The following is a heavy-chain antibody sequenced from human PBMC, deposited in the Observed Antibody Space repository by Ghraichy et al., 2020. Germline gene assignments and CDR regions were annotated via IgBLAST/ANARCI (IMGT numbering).Heavy chain of an antibody. CDR1: GGSISRYY. CDR3: ARASAYSGSYWSYFDY. J-gene: IGHJ4*02. D-gene: IGHD1-26*01. CDR2: IYYSGST. Sequence: SETLSLTCTVSGGSISRYYWSWIRQPPGKGLEWIGYIYYSGSTNYNPSLKSRVTISVDTSKNQFSLKLSSVTAADTAVYYCARASAYSGSYWSYFDYWGQGTLVTVSS. V-gene: IGHV4-59*01.